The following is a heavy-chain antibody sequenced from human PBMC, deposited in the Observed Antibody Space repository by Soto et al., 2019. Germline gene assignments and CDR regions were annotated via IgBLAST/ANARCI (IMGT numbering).Heavy chain of an antibody. CDR2: IIPILGIA. CDR3: ARDSDPSSTFWY. V-gene: IGHV1-69*08. D-gene: IGHD3-3*01. Sequence: QVQLVQSGAEVKKPGSSVKVSCKASGGTLSSYTISWVRQAPGQGLEWMGRIIPILGIANYAQKFQGRVTITADKSTSTAYMELSSLRSEDTAVYYCARDSDPSSTFWYWGQGTLVTVSS. J-gene: IGHJ4*02. CDR1: GGTLSSYT.